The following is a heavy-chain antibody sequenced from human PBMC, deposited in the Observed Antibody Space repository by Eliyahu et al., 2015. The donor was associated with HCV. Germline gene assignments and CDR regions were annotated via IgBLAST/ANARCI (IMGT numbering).Heavy chain of an antibody. V-gene: IGHV3-66*01. CDR3: ASGNLIIGSAYMDV. D-gene: IGHD2-15*01. CDR2: IYSGGST. Sequence: EVQLVESGGGLVQPGGSLRLSCAASGFTVSSNYMSWVRQAPGKGLEWVSVIYSGGSTYYADSVKGRFTISRDNSKNTLYLQMNSLRAEDTAVYYCASGNLIIGSAYMDVWGKGTTVTVSS. CDR1: GFTVSSNY. J-gene: IGHJ6*03.